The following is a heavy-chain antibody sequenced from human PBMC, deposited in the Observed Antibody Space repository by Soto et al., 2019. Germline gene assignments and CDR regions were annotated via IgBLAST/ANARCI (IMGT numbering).Heavy chain of an antibody. CDR2: IKSKTDGGTT. V-gene: IGHV3-15*01. J-gene: IGHJ6*02. CDR1: GLTFSNAW. Sequence: EVQLVESGGGLVKPGGSLRLSCAASGLTFSNAWMSWVRQAPGKGLEWVGRIKSKTDGGTTDYAAPVKGRFSISRDDSKNTLYLQMNSLKIEDTAVYYCTTLGITMIVASSEGMDVWGQGTTVTVSS. D-gene: IGHD3-22*01. CDR3: TTLGITMIVASSEGMDV.